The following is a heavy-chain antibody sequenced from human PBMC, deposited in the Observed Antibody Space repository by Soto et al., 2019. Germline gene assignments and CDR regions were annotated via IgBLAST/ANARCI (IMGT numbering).Heavy chain of an antibody. Sequence: SSVKVSCKASGYTFTSYGISWVRQAPGQGLEWMGWISAYNGNTNYAQKLQGRVTMTTDTSTSTAYMELRSLRSDDTAVYYCARGVAEGGYYHRYHHDVWGKGSTVTVSS. D-gene: IGHD5-18*01. CDR3: ARGVAEGGYYHRYHHDV. CDR1: GYTFTSYG. J-gene: IGHJ6*04. V-gene: IGHV1-18*01. CDR2: ISAYNGNT.